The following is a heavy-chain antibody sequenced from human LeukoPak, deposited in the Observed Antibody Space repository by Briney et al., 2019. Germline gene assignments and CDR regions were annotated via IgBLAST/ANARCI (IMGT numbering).Heavy chain of an antibody. CDR1: GFTFSNAW. J-gene: IGHJ4*02. D-gene: IGHD3-22*01. Sequence: PGGSLRLSCAASGFTFSNAWMSWVRQAPGKGLEWVGRIKSKTDGGTTDYAAPVKGRFTISRDDSKNTLYLQMNSLKTEDTAVYYCTTSGDYHDSSGYSTPFDYWGQGTLVTVSS. V-gene: IGHV3-15*01. CDR3: TTSGDYHDSSGYSTPFDY. CDR2: IKSKTDGGTT.